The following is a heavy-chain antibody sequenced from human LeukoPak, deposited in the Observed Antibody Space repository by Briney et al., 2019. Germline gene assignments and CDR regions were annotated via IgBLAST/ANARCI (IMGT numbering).Heavy chain of an antibody. D-gene: IGHD3-22*01. CDR2: INPNSGGT. CDR1: GYTFTGYY. J-gene: IGHJ4*02. CDR3: ARDPPRYYYESRGGFDY. Sequence: GASVKVSCKASGYTFTGYYMHWVRQAPGQGLEWMGWINPNSGGTNYAQKFQGRVTMTRDTSISTAYMELSRLRSDDTAVYYCARDPPRYYYESRGGFDYWGQGTLVTVSS. V-gene: IGHV1-2*02.